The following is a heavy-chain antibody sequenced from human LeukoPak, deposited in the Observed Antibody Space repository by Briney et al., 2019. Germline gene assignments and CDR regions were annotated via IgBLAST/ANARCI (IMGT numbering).Heavy chain of an antibody. CDR2: MFYRGST. V-gene: IGHV4-39*01. D-gene: IGHD2-15*01. CDR1: GGSISSYY. Sequence: PSETLSLTCTVSGGSISSYYWAWIRQPPGKGLEWIASMFYRGSTYYNASLRSRVTLSVDTSMNQFSLKLSSVTASDTATFYCVRQGGWGGAASLIEFWGQGTLVTVSS. CDR3: VRQGGWGGAASLIEF. J-gene: IGHJ4*02.